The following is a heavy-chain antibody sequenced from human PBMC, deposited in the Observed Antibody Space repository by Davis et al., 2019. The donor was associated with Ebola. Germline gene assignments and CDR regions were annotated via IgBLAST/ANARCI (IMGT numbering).Heavy chain of an antibody. CDR1: GGSISSYY. J-gene: IGHJ6*02. Sequence: PGGSLRLSCTVSGGSISSYYWSWIRQPPGKGLEWIGYIYYSGSTNYNPSLKSRVTISVDTSKNQFSLKLSSVTAADTAVYYCARDRGFRELSTLYYYYYGMDVWGQGTTVTVSS. CDR2: IYYSGST. D-gene: IGHD3-10*01. V-gene: IGHV4-59*01. CDR3: ARDRGFRELSTLYYYYYGMDV.